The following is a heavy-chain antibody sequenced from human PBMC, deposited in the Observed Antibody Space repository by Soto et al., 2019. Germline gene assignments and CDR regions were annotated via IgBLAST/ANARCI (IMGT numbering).Heavy chain of an antibody. J-gene: IGHJ4*02. Sequence: LSLTCSVSGGSVSDKTYYWSWIRQPPGKRLEWIGYVYYSGTTNYNPSLKSRVTISVDLSKNRFSLRLSSVTTADTALYYCARTTAVPNTLRSRYFFDYWGQGTLVTVPS. CDR3: ARTTAVPNTLRSRYFFDY. D-gene: IGHD4-17*01. CDR2: VYYSGTT. V-gene: IGHV4-61*01. CDR1: GGSVSDKTYY.